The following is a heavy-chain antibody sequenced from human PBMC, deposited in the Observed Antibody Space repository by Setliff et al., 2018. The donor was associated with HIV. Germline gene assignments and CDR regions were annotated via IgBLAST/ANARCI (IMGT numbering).Heavy chain of an antibody. D-gene: IGHD5-12*01. J-gene: IGHJ3*02. CDR3: ARVVPREVAPGGFDI. Sequence: ASETLSLTCAVSGYSVSSGYYWGWIRQPPGKGLEWIARIYYSGSTYYAPSLKSRVTISVDTSKNQFSLKLTSVTAADTAVYFCARVVPREVAPGGFDIWGQGTMVTVSS. V-gene: IGHV4-38-2*01. CDR1: GYSVSSGYY. CDR2: IYYSGST.